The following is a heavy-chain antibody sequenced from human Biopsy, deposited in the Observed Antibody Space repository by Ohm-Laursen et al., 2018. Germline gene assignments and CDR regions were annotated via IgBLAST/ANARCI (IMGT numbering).Heavy chain of an antibody. Sequence: LRLSCAASGFTFSSYSMNWVRQAPGKGLEWVSFISSGSSPIYYADSVKGRFTISRDDAKNSLYLQMNSLRAEDTAVYYCARGRTGGWGQGTLVTVSS. CDR3: ARGRTGG. D-gene: IGHD1/OR15-1a*01. J-gene: IGHJ4*02. V-gene: IGHV3-48*01. CDR1: GFTFSSYS. CDR2: ISSGSSPI.